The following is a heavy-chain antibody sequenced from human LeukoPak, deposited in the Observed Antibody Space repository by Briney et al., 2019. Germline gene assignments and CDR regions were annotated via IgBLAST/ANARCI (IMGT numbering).Heavy chain of an antibody. CDR1: GFTFSSYE. Sequence: PGGSLRLSCAASGFTFSSYEMNWVRQAPGKGLEWVSYISSSGSTIYYADSVKGRFTISRDNAKNKLYLQMNSLRAEDTAVYYCARSQAYGSGSYYPDYFDYWGQGTLVTVSP. CDR2: ISSSGSTI. J-gene: IGHJ4*02. D-gene: IGHD3-10*01. V-gene: IGHV3-48*03. CDR3: ARSQAYGSGSYYPDYFDY.